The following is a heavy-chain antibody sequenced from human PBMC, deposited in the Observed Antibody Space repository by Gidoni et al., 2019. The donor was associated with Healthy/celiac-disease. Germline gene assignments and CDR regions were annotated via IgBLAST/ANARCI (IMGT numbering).Heavy chain of an antibody. Sequence: EVQLLESGGGLAQPGVSLRLSCAASGFTFRGSAMGWVRQAPGKGLVWLSSISSSGVDTFYADSVKGRFTISRDNSKNTLYLQMNILRAEDTAVYSCARLVVVIPAISWYFDLWGRGTLVTVSS. J-gene: IGHJ2*01. V-gene: IGHV3-23*01. CDR2: ISSSGVDT. CDR3: ARLVVVIPAISWYFDL. CDR1: GFTFRGSA. D-gene: IGHD2-15*01.